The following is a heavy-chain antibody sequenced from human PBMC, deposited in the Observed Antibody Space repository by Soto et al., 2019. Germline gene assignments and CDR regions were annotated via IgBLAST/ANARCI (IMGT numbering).Heavy chain of an antibody. CDR3: ARDIMANNWFDP. J-gene: IGHJ5*02. Sequence: ASVKVSCKASGYTFTSYGITWVRQAPGQGLEWMGWISATGKTNYAQKFQGRVTMTTDTSTSTAYMELGSLKSDDTAVYYCARDIMANNWFDPWGQGTLVTVSS. CDR1: GYTFTSYG. V-gene: IGHV1-18*01. CDR2: ISATGKT.